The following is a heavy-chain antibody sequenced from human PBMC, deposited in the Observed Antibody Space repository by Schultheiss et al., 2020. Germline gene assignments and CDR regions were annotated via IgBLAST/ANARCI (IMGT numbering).Heavy chain of an antibody. Sequence: SETLSLTCTVSGGSISSGSYYWSWIRQPAGKGLEWIGEINHSGSTNYNPSLKSRVTISVDTSKNQLSLKLSSVTAADTAVYYCARRRQTGRRSDWYFDLWGRGTLVTVSS. J-gene: IGHJ2*01. CDR1: GGSISSGSYY. D-gene: IGHD3-9*01. CDR3: ARRRQTGRRSDWYFDL. CDR2: INHSGST. V-gene: IGHV4-61*10.